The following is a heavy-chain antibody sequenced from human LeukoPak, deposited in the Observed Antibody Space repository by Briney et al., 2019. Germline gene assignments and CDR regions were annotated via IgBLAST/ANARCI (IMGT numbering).Heavy chain of an antibody. Sequence: SVKVSCKASGDTFSRYAISWVRRAPGEGLKWMGGIIPIFGTADYAQKFQGRVTITADESTSTAYMELSSLRSEDTAVYYCARRLTTVVDGYYYYYYGMDVWGQGTTVTVSS. CDR2: IIPIFGTA. D-gene: IGHD2-15*01. J-gene: IGHJ6*02. CDR1: GDTFSRYA. CDR3: ARRLTTVVDGYYYYYYGMDV. V-gene: IGHV1-69*13.